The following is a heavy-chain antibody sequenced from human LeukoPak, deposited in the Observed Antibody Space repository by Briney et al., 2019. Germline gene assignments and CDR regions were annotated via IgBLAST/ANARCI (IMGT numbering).Heavy chain of an antibody. CDR3: STDPRLLIY. CDR1: GFSFSGYW. CDR2: INHDGSEK. Sequence: GGSLRLSCVASGFSFSGYWMTWVRQAPGKGLEWVANINHDGSEKYYLDSVKGRFTISRDNAKDSLYLQMNGLRPEDTALYYCSTDPRLLIYWGHGTLVTVSS. J-gene: IGHJ4*01. V-gene: IGHV3-7*03. D-gene: IGHD2-8*01.